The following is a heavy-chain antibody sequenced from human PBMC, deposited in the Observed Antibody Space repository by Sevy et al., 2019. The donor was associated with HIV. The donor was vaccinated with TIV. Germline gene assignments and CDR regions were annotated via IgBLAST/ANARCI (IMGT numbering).Heavy chain of an antibody. CDR1: GFTFSSYA. Sequence: GGSLRLSCAASGFTFSSYAMHWVRQAPGKGLEWVAVISYDGSNKYYADSVKGRFTISRDNSKNTLYLQMNSLRAEDTAVYYCARDLGYYYDRSGYRAGPGYYGMDVWGQGTTVTVSS. CDR3: ARDLGYYYDRSGYRAGPGYYGMDV. V-gene: IGHV3-30*04. D-gene: IGHD3-22*01. CDR2: ISYDGSNK. J-gene: IGHJ6*02.